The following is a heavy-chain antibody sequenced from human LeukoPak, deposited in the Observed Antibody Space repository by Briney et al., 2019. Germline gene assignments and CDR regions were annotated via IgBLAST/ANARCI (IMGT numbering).Heavy chain of an antibody. J-gene: IGHJ1*01. CDR1: GGSISSGNYY. V-gene: IGHV4-61*02. CDR2: IYTSGST. CDR3: ARDAQFGVIII. D-gene: IGHD3-3*01. Sequence: SQTLSLTCTVSGGSISSGNYYWSWIRQRAGKGPEWIGRIYTSGSTDYNPSLKSRVTASIDTSKNQFSLNLSSVTAADTAVYFCARDAQFGVIIIWGQGTLVTVSS.